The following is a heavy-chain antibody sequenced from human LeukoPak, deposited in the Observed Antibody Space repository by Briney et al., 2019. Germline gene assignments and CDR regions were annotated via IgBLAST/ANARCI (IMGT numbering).Heavy chain of an antibody. V-gene: IGHV3-74*01. J-gene: IGHJ4*02. CDR2: ISGDGTTT. Sequence: GGSLRLSCAASGFAFSSYWMLWVRQAPGKGRVWVSRISGDGTTTTYADSVKGRFTISRDNAKNMLYQQMNSLRAEETGIYYCARSQFDYWGQGILVTVTA. CDR1: GFAFSSYW. CDR3: ARSQFDY.